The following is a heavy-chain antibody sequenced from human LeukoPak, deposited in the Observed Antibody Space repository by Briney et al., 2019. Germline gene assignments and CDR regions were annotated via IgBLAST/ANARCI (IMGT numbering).Heavy chain of an antibody. J-gene: IGHJ3*02. V-gene: IGHV1-46*01. CDR2: ISPSGGST. Sequence: ASVKVSCKAFGYTFTSNYMHWVRQAPGQGPEWMGVISPSGGSTTYAQKFQGRVTMTRDTSTSTVYMELSSLRSEDTAVYYCARGTMMDAFDIWGQGTMVTVSS. CDR1: GYTFTSNY. D-gene: IGHD3-22*01. CDR3: ARGTMMDAFDI.